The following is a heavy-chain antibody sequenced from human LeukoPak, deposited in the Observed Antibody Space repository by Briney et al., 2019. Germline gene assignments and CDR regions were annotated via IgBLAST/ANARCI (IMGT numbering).Heavy chain of an antibody. V-gene: IGHV4-61*02. CDR2: IYTSGST. J-gene: IGHJ4*02. CDR3: ARSHWGYCSSTSCYNYYFDY. D-gene: IGHD2-2*01. CDR1: GGSISSGSYY. Sequence: SQTLSLTCTVSGGSISSGSYYWSWIRQPAGKGLEWIGRIYTSGSTNYNPSLKSRVTISVGTSKNQFSLKLSSVTAADTAVYYCARSHWGYCSSTSCYNYYFDYWGQGTLVTVSS.